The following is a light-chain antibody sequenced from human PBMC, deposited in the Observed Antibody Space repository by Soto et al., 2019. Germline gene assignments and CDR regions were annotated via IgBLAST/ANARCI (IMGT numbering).Light chain of an antibody. CDR3: ATWDSSLRAGV. J-gene: IGLJ1*01. CDR1: SSNIGSNY. V-gene: IGLV1-51*01. CDR2: DNN. Sequence: QSVLTQPPSVSAAPGQRVTISCSGSSSNIGSNYVSWYQHFPGTAPKLLIYDNNKRPSGIPDRFSGLKSGTSATLGINGLQTGDEADYYCATWDSSLRAGVFGRGTKGTVL.